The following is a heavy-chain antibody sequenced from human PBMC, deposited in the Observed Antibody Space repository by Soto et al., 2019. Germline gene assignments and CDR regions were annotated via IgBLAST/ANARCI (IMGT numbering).Heavy chain of an antibody. D-gene: IGHD2-21*02. CDR1: GGSISSYH. CDR3: ARAMVVTQNWFDP. V-gene: IGHV4-59*08. CDR2: IYYSGST. Sequence: PSETLSLTCTVSGGSISSYHWSWIRQPPGKGLEWIGYIYYSGSTNYNPSLKSRVTISVDTSKNQFSLKLSSVTAADTAVYYCARAMVVTQNWFDPWGQGTLVTVSS. J-gene: IGHJ5*02.